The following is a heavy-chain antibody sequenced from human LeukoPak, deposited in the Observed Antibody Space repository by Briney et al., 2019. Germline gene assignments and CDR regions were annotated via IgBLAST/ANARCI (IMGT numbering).Heavy chain of an antibody. V-gene: IGHV4-4*09. CDR3: ASTRRAAVAGRFDS. J-gene: IGHJ4*02. D-gene: IGHD6-19*01. CDR1: GASMSSNY. Sequence: PSETLSLTCNVSGASMSSNYWSWIRQPPGKGLEWIGYIYHSGNTNYSPSLESRVTMSVDESKNQFSLRVHFVSAADTAVYYCASTRRAAVAGRFDSWGQGTLVTVSS. CDR2: IYHSGNT.